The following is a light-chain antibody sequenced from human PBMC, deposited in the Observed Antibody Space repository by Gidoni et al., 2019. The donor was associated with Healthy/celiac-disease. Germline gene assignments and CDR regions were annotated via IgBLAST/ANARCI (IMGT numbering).Light chain of an antibody. CDR3: QQLNSYA. V-gene: IGKV1-9*01. CDR1: HDISSY. Sequence: DIQLTQSPSFLSASVGDRVTITCRVSHDISSYLAWYQQRPGKAPELLSYAASILQSGVPSRFSGRGSGTEFTLTSSSLQPADFATYYCQQLNSYAFGQGTKVDSK. J-gene: IGKJ2*01. CDR2: AAS.